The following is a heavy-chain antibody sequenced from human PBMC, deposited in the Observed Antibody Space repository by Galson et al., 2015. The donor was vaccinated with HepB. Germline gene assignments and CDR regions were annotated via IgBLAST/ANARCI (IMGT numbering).Heavy chain of an antibody. Sequence: SVKVSCKASGYTFTSYYMHWVRQAPGQGLEWMGIINPSGGSTSYAQKFQGRVTMTRDTSTSTVYMELSSLRSEDTAVYYCARVVGATWGWFDPWGQGTLVTVSS. J-gene: IGHJ5*02. V-gene: IGHV1-46*03. D-gene: IGHD1-26*01. CDR1: GYTFTSYY. CDR2: INPSGGST. CDR3: ARVVGATWGWFDP.